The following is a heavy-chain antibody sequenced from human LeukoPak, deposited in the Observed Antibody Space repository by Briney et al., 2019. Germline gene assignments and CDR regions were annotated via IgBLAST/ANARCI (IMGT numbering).Heavy chain of an antibody. V-gene: IGHV3-48*03. J-gene: IGHJ5*02. CDR1: GFTFSSYE. CDR2: ISSSGSTK. CDR3: AKGGIAVAGTWFDP. D-gene: IGHD6-19*01. Sequence: GGSLRLSCAASGFTFSSYEMNWVRQAPGKGLQWASYISSSGSTKYYADSVKGRFTISRDNAKNSLYLQMNSLRAEDMALYYCAKGGIAVAGTWFDPWGQGTLVTVSS.